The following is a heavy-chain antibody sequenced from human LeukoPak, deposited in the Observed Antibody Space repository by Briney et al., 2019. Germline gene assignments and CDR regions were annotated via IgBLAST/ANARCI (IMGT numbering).Heavy chain of an antibody. CDR1: GFDFSSNW. CDR3: AKDRGLRYFDWFDG. V-gene: IGHV3-74*01. D-gene: IGHD3-9*01. Sequence: GGSLRLSCAASGFDFSSNWMHWVRHAPGQGLVWVSRIKGDGISTNYADSVKGRFTISRDNSKNTLYLQMNSLRAEDTAVYYCAKDRGLRYFDWFDGWGQGTLVTVSS. J-gene: IGHJ5*02. CDR2: IKGDGIST.